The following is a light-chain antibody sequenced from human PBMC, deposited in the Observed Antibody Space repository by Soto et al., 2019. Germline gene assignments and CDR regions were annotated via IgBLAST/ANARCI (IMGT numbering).Light chain of an antibody. Sequence: QSVLTQPPSASGSPGQSVTISCTGTNSDIGGYNYVYWYQQHPGKAPKLMIYEVSKRPSGVPDRFSGSKSGNTASLTVSGLQAEDEADYYCSSYAGSNNFVVFGGGTQLTVL. CDR2: EVS. V-gene: IGLV2-8*01. J-gene: IGLJ2*01. CDR1: NSDIGGYNY. CDR3: SSYAGSNNFVV.